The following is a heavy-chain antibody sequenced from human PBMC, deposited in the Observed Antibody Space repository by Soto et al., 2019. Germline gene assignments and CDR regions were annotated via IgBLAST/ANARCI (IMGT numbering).Heavy chain of an antibody. V-gene: IGHV3-74*01. CDR2: INTDGSTT. CDR3: VRDGEGF. J-gene: IGHJ4*02. Sequence: EVQLVESGGGVGQPGGSLSLSCAASGFTFSSNWMHWVRRVPGRGLVWVSRINTDGSTTNYEDSVEGRFTVARDNAKNTVYLQMSSLRAEETAVYYCVRDGEGFWGQGTLVTVSS. D-gene: IGHD2-21*01. CDR1: GFTFSSNW.